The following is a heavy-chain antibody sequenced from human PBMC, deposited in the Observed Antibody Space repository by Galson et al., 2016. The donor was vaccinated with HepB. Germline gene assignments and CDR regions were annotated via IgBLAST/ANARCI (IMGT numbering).Heavy chain of an antibody. CDR1: GFTFSRYG. D-gene: IGHD2-21*02. V-gene: IGHV3-30*19. J-gene: IGHJ4*02. CDR3: AKLDCGRDCPRDD. Sequence: SLRLSCAASGFTFSRYGMHWVRQAPGKGLEWVAVISYDGGDKHDADSVKGRFTVSRDNSKNTLFLQMNSLRVEDTAVYYCAKLDCGRDCPRDDWGQGTLVTVSS. CDR2: ISYDGGDK.